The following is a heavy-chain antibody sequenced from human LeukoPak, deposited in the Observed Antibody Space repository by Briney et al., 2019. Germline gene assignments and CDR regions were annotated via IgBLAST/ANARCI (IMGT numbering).Heavy chain of an antibody. Sequence: ASVKVSCKASGGTFSSYAISWVRQAPGQGLEWMGGIIPIFGTANYAQKFQGRVTITTDESTSTAYMELSSLRSEDTAVYYCARAPMGYCSSTSCYATYNWFDSWGQGTLVTVSS. V-gene: IGHV1-69*05. CDR3: ARAPMGYCSSTSCYATYNWFDS. CDR2: IIPIFGTA. D-gene: IGHD2-2*01. J-gene: IGHJ5*01. CDR1: GGTFSSYA.